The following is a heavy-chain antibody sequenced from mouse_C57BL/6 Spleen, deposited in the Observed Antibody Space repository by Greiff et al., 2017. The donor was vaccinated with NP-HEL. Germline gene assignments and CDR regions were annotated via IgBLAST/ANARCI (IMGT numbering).Heavy chain of an antibody. CDR2: INPNNGGT. J-gene: IGHJ3*01. CDR1: GYTFTDYN. CDR3: ATYDYDVRGFAY. D-gene: IGHD2-4*01. V-gene: IGHV1-22*01. Sequence: VQLQQSGPELVKPGASVKMSCKASGYTFTDYNMHWVKQSHGKSLEWIGYINPNNGGTSYNQKFKGKATLTVNKSSSTAYMELRSLTSEDSAVYYCATYDYDVRGFAYWGQGTLVTVSA.